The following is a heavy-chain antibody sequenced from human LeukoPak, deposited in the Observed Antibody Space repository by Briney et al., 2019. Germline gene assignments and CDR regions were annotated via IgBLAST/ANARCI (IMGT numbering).Heavy chain of an antibody. CDR2: IYYSGST. CDR3: ARFSERQTDYYYYYGMDV. J-gene: IGHJ6*02. CDR1: GGSFSGYY. V-gene: IGHV4-34*01. D-gene: IGHD6-25*01. Sequence: PSETLSLTCAVYGGSFSGYYWSWIRQHPGKGLEWIGYIYYSGSTYYNPSLKSRVTISVDTSKNQFSLKLSSVTAADTAVYYCARFSERQTDYYYYYGMDVWGQGTTVTVSS.